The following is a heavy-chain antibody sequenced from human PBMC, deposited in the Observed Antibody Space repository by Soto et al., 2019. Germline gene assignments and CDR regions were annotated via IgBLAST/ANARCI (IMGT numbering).Heavy chain of an antibody. CDR3: VILALGKFDF. D-gene: IGHD1-26*01. J-gene: IGHJ4*02. CDR1: GFIFGSNS. V-gene: IGHV3-23*01. CDR2: ISDTAHRI. Sequence: EVQLLESGGGLVQPGGALRLSCSASGFIFGSNSMAWVRQAPGKGLEWVASISDTAHRIFHADSVKGRFTISRDNSRNRLYLQLNSLRAEDTALYYCVILALGKFDFWGQGTVVIVSS.